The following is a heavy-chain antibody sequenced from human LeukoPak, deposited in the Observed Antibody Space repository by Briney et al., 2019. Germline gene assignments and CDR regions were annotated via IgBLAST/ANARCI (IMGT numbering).Heavy chain of an antibody. J-gene: IGHJ5*02. V-gene: IGHV1-8*01. Sequence: ASVKVSCKGSGYTFSDYDIHWVRQATGQGLEWMGWMNPNSGNTGYAQKFQGRVTITRNTSISTAYMELSSLRSEDTAVYYCARGLGYQGWFDPWGQGTLVTVSS. CDR3: ARGLGYQGWFDP. CDR2: MNPNSGNT. D-gene: IGHD2-2*01. CDR1: GYTFSDYD.